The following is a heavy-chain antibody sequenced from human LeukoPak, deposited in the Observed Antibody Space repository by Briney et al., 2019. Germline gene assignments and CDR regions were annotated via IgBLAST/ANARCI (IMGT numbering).Heavy chain of an antibody. CDR2: IKHRGRS. D-gene: IGHD3-16*01. Sequence: SETLSLTCSVSGSSISSDYYWGWVRQPPGKGLEWIGSIKHRGRSYYNPSLKSRVTISVDTSKNQFSLQLSSVTAADTAVYYCARARTGDLWDYWGQGTLVTVSS. CDR3: ARARTGDLWDY. V-gene: IGHV4-38-2*02. CDR1: GSSISSDYY. J-gene: IGHJ4*02.